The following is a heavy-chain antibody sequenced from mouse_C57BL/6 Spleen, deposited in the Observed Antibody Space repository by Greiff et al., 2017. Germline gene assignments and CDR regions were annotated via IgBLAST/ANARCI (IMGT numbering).Heavy chain of an antibody. Sequence: QVQLQQPGTELVQPGASVKLSCKASGYTFTSYWMHWVKQRPGQGLEWIGNINPSNGGTNYNEKFKSKVTLTVDKTSSTVYMQLSSLTSEDSAVYYYARGWWVPWFAYWGQGALVAVSA. J-gene: IGHJ3*01. V-gene: IGHV1-53*01. CDR3: ARGWWVPWFAY. D-gene: IGHD1-1*02. CDR1: GYTFTSYW. CDR2: INPSNGGT.